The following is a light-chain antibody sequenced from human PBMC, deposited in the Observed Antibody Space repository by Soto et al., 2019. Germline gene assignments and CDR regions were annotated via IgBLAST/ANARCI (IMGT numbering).Light chain of an antibody. Sequence: QSVLTQPPSVSAAPGQRLTISCSGNISKIGNNYVSWYQQLPGTAPKLLIYENNKRPSGIPDRFSGSKSGTSATLDITGLQTGDEADFYCGAWDSSLSAYVFGTGTKVTVL. V-gene: IGLV1-51*02. CDR3: GAWDSSLSAYV. J-gene: IGLJ1*01. CDR1: ISKIGNNY. CDR2: ENN.